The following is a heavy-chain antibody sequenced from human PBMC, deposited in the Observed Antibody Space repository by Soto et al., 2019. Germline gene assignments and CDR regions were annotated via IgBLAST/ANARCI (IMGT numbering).Heavy chain of an antibody. CDR1: GGSFSGYY. J-gene: IGHJ4*02. Sequence: SETLSLTCAVYGGSFSGYYWSWIRQPPGKGLEWIGEINHSGSTNYNPSLKSRVTISVDTSKNQFSLKLSSVTAADTAVYYCARLWFGELFSWYCDYWGQGTLVTVSS. CDR3: ARLWFGELFSWYCDY. D-gene: IGHD3-10*01. CDR2: INHSGST. V-gene: IGHV4-34*01.